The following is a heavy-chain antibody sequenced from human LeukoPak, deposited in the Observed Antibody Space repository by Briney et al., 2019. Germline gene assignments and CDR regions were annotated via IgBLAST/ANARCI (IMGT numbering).Heavy chain of an antibody. CDR2: IYYSGST. CDR1: GGSISSGDYY. D-gene: IGHD3-3*01. CDR3: ARVGYDFWSGYPYYFDY. V-gene: IGHV4-30-4*02. Sequence: SETLSLTCTVSGGSISSGDYYWSWIRQPPGKGLEWIGYIYYSGSTYYNPSLKSRVTISVDTSKNQFSLKLSSVTAADTAVYYCARVGYDFWSGYPYYFDYWGQGTLVTVSS. J-gene: IGHJ4*02.